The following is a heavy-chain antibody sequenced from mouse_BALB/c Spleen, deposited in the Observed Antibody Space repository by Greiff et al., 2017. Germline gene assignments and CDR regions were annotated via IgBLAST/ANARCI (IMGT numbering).Heavy chain of an antibody. D-gene: IGHD1-1*01. J-gene: IGHJ2*01. CDR2: ISNGGGST. CDR1: GFTFSSYT. V-gene: IGHV5-12-2*01. CDR3: ARQDYGSSFDY. Sequence: EVKLEESGGGLVQPGGSLKLSCAASGFTFSSYTMSWVRQTPEKRLEWVAYISNGGGSTYYPDTVKGRFTISRDNAKNTLYLQMSSLKSEDTAMYYCARQDYGSSFDYWGQGTTLTVSS.